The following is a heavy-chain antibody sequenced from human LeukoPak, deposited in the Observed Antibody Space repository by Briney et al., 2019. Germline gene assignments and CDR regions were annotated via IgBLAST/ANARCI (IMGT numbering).Heavy chain of an antibody. CDR2: ISGSGGST. Sequence: WVRQAPGXGLEWVSAISGSGGSTYYADSVKGRFTISRDNSKNTLYLQMNSLRAEDTAVYYCAKELGVPPQFDYWGQGTLVTVSS. D-gene: IGHD3-3*01. V-gene: IGHV3-23*01. J-gene: IGHJ4*02. CDR3: AKELGVPPQFDY.